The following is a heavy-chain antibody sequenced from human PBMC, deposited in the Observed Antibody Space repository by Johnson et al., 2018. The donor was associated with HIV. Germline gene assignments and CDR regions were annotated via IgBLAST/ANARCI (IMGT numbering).Heavy chain of an antibody. CDR3: AKGEAQEGWIQLWSYAFDF. CDR2: IYSGGST. J-gene: IGHJ3*01. V-gene: IGHV3-66*02. Sequence: VQLVESGGGLVQPGGSRRLSCAASGFTVSSNYMSWVRQAPGKGLEWVSVIYSGGSTYYADSVKGRFTISRDNSKNTLYLQMSNLRTEETAVYYCAKGEAQEGWIQLWSYAFDFWGRGTMVTVSS. D-gene: IGHD5-18*01. CDR1: GFTVSSNY.